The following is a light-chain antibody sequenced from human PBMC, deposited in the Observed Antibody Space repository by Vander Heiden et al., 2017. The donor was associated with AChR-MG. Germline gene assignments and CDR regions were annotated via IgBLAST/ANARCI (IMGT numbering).Light chain of an antibody. V-gene: IGKV1-39*01. CDR3: QQSYSTPPT. Sequence: DIQTTPSPSSLSASVGDRVTITCRASQSISSDLNWYQQKPGKAPKLLIYAASSLQSGVPSRFSGSGSGTDFTLTISSLQPEDFATYYCQQSYSTPPTFGGGTKVEIK. J-gene: IGKJ4*01. CDR2: AAS. CDR1: QSISSD.